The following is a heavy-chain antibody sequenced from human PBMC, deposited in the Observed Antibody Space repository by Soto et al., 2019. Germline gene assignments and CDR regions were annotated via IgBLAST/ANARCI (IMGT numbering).Heavy chain of an antibody. J-gene: IGHJ6*02. Sequence: PGGSLRLSCAASGFTFSSYWMSWVRQAPGKGLEWVANIKQDGSEKYCGDSVKGRFTISRDNAKNSLYLQMNSLRAEDTAVYYCARDYCSGGSCYGFYYYGIDVWGQGTTVTVSS. CDR2: IKQDGSEK. D-gene: IGHD2-15*01. CDR1: GFTFSSYW. V-gene: IGHV3-7*03. CDR3: ARDYCSGGSCYGFYYYGIDV.